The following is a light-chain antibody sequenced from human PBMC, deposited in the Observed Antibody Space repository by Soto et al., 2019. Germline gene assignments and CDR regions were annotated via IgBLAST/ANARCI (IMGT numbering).Light chain of an antibody. V-gene: IGKV1-33*01. CDR3: QQYDTRPTMT. CDR2: AAS. J-gene: IGKJ5*01. Sequence: INLTQSPSSLSASVGESVTITCRASQDIDNYLNWYQHRPGEAPKLLIYAASYLETGVPARFSGSGSGTDFSFTITSLQPEDSATYYCQQYDTRPTMTFGQGTRLEIK. CDR1: QDIDNY.